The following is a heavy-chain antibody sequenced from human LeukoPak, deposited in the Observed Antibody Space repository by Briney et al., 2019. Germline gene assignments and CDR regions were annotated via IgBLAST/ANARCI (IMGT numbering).Heavy chain of an antibody. CDR2: IYYSGGT. Sequence: PSETLSLTCAVYGGSFSGYYWGWIRQPPGKGLEWIGSIYYSGGTYYKPSLKSRVTISVDTSKNQFSLKLSSVTAADTAVYYCARMTPTSMVRGVRSGRYPYYFDYWGQGTLVTVSS. V-gene: IGHV4-39*01. CDR3: ARMTPTSMVRGVRSGRYPYYFDY. CDR1: GGSFSGYY. D-gene: IGHD3-10*01. J-gene: IGHJ4*02.